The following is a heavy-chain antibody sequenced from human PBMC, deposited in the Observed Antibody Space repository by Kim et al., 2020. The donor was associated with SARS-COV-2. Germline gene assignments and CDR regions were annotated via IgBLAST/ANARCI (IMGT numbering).Heavy chain of an antibody. V-gene: IGHV3-21*01. CDR1: GFTFSSYS. J-gene: IGHJ5*02. D-gene: IGHD3-22*01. Sequence: GGSLRLSCAASGFTFSSYSMNWVRQAPGKGLEWVSSISSSSSYIYYADSVKGRFTISIDNAKNSLYLQMNSLRAEDTAVYYCARASHDSSGSHPFDPWGQGTLVTVSS. CDR3: ARASHDSSGSHPFDP. CDR2: ISSSSSYI.